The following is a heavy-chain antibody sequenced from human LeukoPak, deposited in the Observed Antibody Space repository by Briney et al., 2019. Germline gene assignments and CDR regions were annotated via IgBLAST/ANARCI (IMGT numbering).Heavy chain of an antibody. Sequence: PGGSLRLSCAASGFTFSSYEMNWVRQAPGKGLEWVSYISSSGTPIYYADSVKGRFTISRDNAKKSLYLQMNSLRAEDTAVYYCARGKITMIVGPFDYWGQGTLVTVSS. CDR3: ARGKITMIVGPFDY. V-gene: IGHV3-48*03. CDR1: GFTFSSYE. CDR2: ISSSGTPI. J-gene: IGHJ4*02. D-gene: IGHD3-22*01.